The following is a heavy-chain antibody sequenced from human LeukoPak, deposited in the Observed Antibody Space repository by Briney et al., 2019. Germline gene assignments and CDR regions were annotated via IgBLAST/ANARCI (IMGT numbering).Heavy chain of an antibody. D-gene: IGHD4-17*01. V-gene: IGHV4-34*01. CDR2: INHSGST. Sequence: PSETLSLTCAVYGGSFSGYYWSWIRQPPGKGLEWIGEINHSGSTNYNPSLKSRVTISVDTSKNQFSLKLSSVTAADTAVYYCAGLRKKNTVTKPTPPYYYYYYMDVWGKGTTVTVSS. CDR1: GGSFSGYY. J-gene: IGHJ6*03. CDR3: AGLRKKNTVTKPTPPYYYYYYMDV.